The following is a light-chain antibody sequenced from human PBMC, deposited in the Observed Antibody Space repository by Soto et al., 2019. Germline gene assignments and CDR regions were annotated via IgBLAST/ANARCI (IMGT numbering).Light chain of an antibody. Sequence: QSALTQPPSASGSPGQSVTISCTGTSSDVGGYNYVSWYQQHPGKVPKLMIYEVSKRPSGVPDRFSGSKSGNTASLTVSGLQAEDEADYYCSSYAGSNKVFGGGTQLTVL. CDR3: SSYAGSNKV. CDR2: EVS. V-gene: IGLV2-8*01. CDR1: SSDVGGYNY. J-gene: IGLJ3*02.